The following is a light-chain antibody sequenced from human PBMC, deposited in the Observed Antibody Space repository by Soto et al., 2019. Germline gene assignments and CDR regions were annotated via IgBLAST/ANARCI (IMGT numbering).Light chain of an antibody. CDR3: QQSYSTPPSPPT. CDR2: AAS. Sequence: DIPMTQSPSSLSASVGDRVTITCRASQSISSYLNWYQQKPGKAPKLLIYAASSLQSGVPSRFSGSGSGTDFTLTISSLQPEDFATYYCQQSYSTPPSPPTFGQGTKLEIK. CDR1: QSISSY. V-gene: IGKV1-39*01. J-gene: IGKJ2*01.